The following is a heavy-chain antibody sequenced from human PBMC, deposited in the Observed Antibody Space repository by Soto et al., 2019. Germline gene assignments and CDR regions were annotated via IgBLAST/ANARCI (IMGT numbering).Heavy chain of an antibody. CDR2: IYLGGST. CDR1: GFTVSTNS. D-gene: IGHD1-26*01. J-gene: IGHJ4*02. CDR3: ARAICRALGATEIAY. V-gene: IGHV3-66*01. Sequence: EVQLVESGGGLVQPGGSLRLSCAASGFTVSTNSMSWVRQAPGKGLEWVSVIYLGGSTYYADSVKGRFTISRDNSKNTLSLQMNSLSAEDTAVYYCARAICRALGATEIAYVGQGTLVTVSS.